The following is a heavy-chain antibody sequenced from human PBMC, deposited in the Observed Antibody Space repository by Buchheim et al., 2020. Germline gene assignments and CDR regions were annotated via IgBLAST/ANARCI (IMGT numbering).Heavy chain of an antibody. V-gene: IGHV1-69*06. J-gene: IGHJ5*02. Sequence: QVQLVQSGAEVKKPGSSVKVSCKASGGTFSSYAISWVRQAPGQGLEWMGGIIPIFGTANYAQKFQDRVTITADKSTSTAYMELSSLRSEDTAVYYCARTMQRTMIVVVITGWFDPWGQGTL. CDR1: GGTFSSYA. D-gene: IGHD3-22*01. CDR3: ARTMQRTMIVVVITGWFDP. CDR2: IIPIFGTA.